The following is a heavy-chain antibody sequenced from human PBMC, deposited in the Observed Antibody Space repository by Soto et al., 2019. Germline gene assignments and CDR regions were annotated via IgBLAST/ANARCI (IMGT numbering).Heavy chain of an antibody. CDR1: GFTFSSYA. D-gene: IGHD2-15*01. V-gene: IGHV3-23*01. CDR2: LGGSGGTT. J-gene: IGHJ4*02. CDR3: ALRLGYCSGGACSH. Sequence: EVQLLESGGGLVQPGGSLRLSCTGSGFTFSSYAMSWVRQAPGEGLEWVSGLGGSGGTTYYADSVKGRFTVSRDNSKNTLYLQMNSLSAEDTAVYYCALRLGYCSGGACSHWGQGTLVTVSS.